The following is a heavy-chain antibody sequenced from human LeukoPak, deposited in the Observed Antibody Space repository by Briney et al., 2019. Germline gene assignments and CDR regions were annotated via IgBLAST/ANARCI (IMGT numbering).Heavy chain of an antibody. CDR2: ISASGST. V-gene: IGHV4-61*02. CDR1: GGSISSGSYY. D-gene: IGHD4-17*01. Sequence: SQTLSLTCTVSGGSISSGSYYWNWIRQPAGKGLEWIGRISASGSTNYNTSLKSRVSISVDTSKNLFSLNLRSVTATDTAVYYCARGDGDYDYWGQGTLVTVSS. J-gene: IGHJ4*02. CDR3: ARGDGDYDY.